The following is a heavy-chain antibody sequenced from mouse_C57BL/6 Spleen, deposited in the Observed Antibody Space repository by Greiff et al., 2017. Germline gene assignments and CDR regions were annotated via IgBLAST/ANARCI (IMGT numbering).Heavy chain of an antibody. CDR3: TFDANWYCDG. CDR2: IYPGNSDT. CDR1: GYTFTSYW. Sequence: VQLQQSGTVLARPGASVKMSCKTSGYTFTSYWMHWVKQRPGQGLEWIGAIYPGNSDTSYNQKFKGKAKLTAGTSASTAYMELSSLTNEDSAVYYCTFDANWYCDGWGTGTTVTVSS. V-gene: IGHV1-5*01. J-gene: IGHJ1*03.